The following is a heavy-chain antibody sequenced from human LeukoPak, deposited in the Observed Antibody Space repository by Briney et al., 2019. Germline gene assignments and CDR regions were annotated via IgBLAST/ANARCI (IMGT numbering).Heavy chain of an antibody. J-gene: IGHJ4*02. CDR1: GGSISSYY. CDR2: IYYIGST. CDR3: AGSIYDYVWGSYRYDLDY. V-gene: IGHV4-59*12. D-gene: IGHD3-16*02. Sequence: SETLSLTCTVSGGSISSYYWSWIRQPPGKGLEWIGYIYYIGSTNYNPSLKSRVTISVDTSKNQFSLKLSSVTAADTAVYYCAGSIYDYVWGSYRYDLDYWGQGTLVTVSS.